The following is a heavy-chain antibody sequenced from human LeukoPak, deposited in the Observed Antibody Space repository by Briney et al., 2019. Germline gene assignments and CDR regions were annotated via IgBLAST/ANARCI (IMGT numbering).Heavy chain of an antibody. V-gene: IGHV3-66*02. J-gene: IGHJ4*02. CDR3: ARDNLSVGENSSSPIGLYYFDY. CDR1: GFTVSSNY. D-gene: IGHD6-6*01. Sequence: GGSLRLSCAASGFTVSSNYMSWVRQAPGKGLEWVSAISGSGGSTYYADSVKGRFTISRDNSKNTLYLQMNSLRAEDTAVYYCARDNLSVGENSSSPIGLYYFDYRDQGTLVTVSS. CDR2: ISGSGGST.